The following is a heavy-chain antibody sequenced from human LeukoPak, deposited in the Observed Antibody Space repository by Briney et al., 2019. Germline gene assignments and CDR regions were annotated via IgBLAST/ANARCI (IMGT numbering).Heavy chain of an antibody. V-gene: IGHV5-51*01. Sequence: ESLKIFCKGSGYSFTSYWIGWVRQMPGKGLEWRGIIYPGDSDTRYSPSFQGQVTISADKSISTAYLQWSSLKASDTAMYYCARLTYYYDSSGYYYVPQPDDYWGQGTLVTVSS. CDR3: ARLTYYYDSSGYYYVPQPDDY. CDR1: GYSFTSYW. J-gene: IGHJ4*02. CDR2: IYPGDSDT. D-gene: IGHD3-22*01.